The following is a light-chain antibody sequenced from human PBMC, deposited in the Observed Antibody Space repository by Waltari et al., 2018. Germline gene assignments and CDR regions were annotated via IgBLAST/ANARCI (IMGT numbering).Light chain of an antibody. CDR3: NSRDSSGNHPVV. CDR2: GKN. V-gene: IGLV3-19*01. Sequence: SSELTQDPAVSVALGHTVRVTTQGDSVRSYSPSWPQQKPGQAPRLVIYGKNNRPSGIPDRFSGSSSGNTASLTITGAQAEDEADYYCNSRDSSGNHPVVFGGGTKLTVL. J-gene: IGLJ2*01. CDR1: SVRSYS.